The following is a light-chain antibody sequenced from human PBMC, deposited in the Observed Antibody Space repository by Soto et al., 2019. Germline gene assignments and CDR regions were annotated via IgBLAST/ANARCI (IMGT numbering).Light chain of an antibody. CDR1: SSNIGAGYD. CDR3: QSYASSLSGVV. V-gene: IGLV1-40*01. J-gene: IGLJ2*01. Sequence: QSVLTQPPSVSGAPGQRVTISCTESSSNIGAGYDVHWYQQLPGTAPKLLIYGNSNRPSGVPDRFSGSKSGTSASLAITGLQAEDEADYYCQSYASSLSGVVFGGGTKLTVL. CDR2: GNS.